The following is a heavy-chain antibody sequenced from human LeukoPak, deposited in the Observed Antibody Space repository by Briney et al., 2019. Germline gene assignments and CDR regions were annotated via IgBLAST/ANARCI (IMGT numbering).Heavy chain of an antibody. V-gene: IGHV1-2*02. Sequence: ASVKVSCKASGYTFTGYYTHWVRQAPGQGLEWMGWINPTSGGTHFAQQFQGRVTMTRDTSITTAYMELSGLRSDDTAVYYCARGASSWYLSPYYFEYWGQGTLVTVSS. CDR1: GYTFTGYY. CDR3: ARGASSWYLSPYYFEY. D-gene: IGHD6-13*01. CDR2: INPTSGGT. J-gene: IGHJ4*02.